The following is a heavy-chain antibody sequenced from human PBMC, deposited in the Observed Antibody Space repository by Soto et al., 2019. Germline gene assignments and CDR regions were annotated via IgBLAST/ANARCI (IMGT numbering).Heavy chain of an antibody. CDR2: IYYSGST. CDR3: ASLWGWSVDY. J-gene: IGHJ4*02. V-gene: IGHV4-59*08. CDR1: GGSISSYY. D-gene: IGHD3-16*01. Sequence: QVQLQESGPGLVKPSETLSLTCTVSGGSISSYYWSWIRQPPGKGLEWIGYIYYSGSTNDNPSLKSRVTISVDTSKNQFSLKLSSVTAADTAVYYCASLWGWSVDYWGQGTLVTVSS.